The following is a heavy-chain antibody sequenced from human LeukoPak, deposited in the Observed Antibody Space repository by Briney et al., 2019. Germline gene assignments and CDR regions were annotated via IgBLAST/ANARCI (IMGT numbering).Heavy chain of an antibody. Sequence: PSETLSLTCTVSGGSISSYYWSWIRQPPGKGLEWLGYIYYSGSTNYNPSLKSRVTISVDTSKNQFSLKLSSVTAADTAVYYCARHRRITMVRGAPWYFDYWGQGTLVTVSS. V-gene: IGHV4-59*08. CDR3: ARHRRITMVRGAPWYFDY. D-gene: IGHD3-10*01. CDR1: GGSISSYY. J-gene: IGHJ4*02. CDR2: IYYSGST.